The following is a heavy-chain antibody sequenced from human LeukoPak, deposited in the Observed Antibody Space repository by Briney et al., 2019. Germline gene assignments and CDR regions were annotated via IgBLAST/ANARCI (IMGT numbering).Heavy chain of an antibody. Sequence: GGSLRLSCVASGFTFSSYWMTWVRQAPARGLERVANIKQDGSEKYFVDSVKGRFSISRDNAENSLYLQMNSLRVEDTAVYYCARDDDFWSGTPDYWGQGTLVTVSS. D-gene: IGHD3-3*01. V-gene: IGHV3-7*01. J-gene: IGHJ4*02. CDR2: IKQDGSEK. CDR3: ARDDDFWSGTPDY. CDR1: GFTFSSYW.